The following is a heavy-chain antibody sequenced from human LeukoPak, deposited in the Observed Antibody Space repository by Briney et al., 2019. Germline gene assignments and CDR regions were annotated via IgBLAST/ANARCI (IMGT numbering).Heavy chain of an antibody. CDR3: ASAAATQGPDYFDY. D-gene: IGHD1-26*01. V-gene: IGHV3-7*02. CDR1: GFTFSSYW. CDR2: IKQDGSEE. J-gene: IGHJ4*02. Sequence: GGSLRLSCAASGFTFSSYWMSWVRQAPGKGLEWVANIKQDGSEEYYVDSVKGRFTISRDNAKNSLYLQMNSLRAEDTAVYYCASAAATQGPDYFDYWGQGTLVTVSS.